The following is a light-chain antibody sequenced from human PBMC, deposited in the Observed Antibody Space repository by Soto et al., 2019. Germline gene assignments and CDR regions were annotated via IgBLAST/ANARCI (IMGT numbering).Light chain of an antibody. CDR2: DAS. Sequence: EIVLTQSPATLSLCPGERATLSCRASQSISSDLAWYQQKPGQATRLLIYDASNRATGIPARFSGSGSGTDFTPTISSLEPEDFAVYYCQQRSNWPPWTFGQGTKVEI. CDR1: QSISSD. J-gene: IGKJ1*01. V-gene: IGKV3-11*01. CDR3: QQRSNWPPWT.